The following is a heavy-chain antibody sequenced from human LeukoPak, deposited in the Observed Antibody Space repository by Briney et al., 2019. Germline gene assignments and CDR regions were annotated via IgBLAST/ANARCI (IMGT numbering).Heavy chain of an antibody. D-gene: IGHD6-13*01. CDR3: ARGNRPYSSSWYSLAFDI. V-gene: IGHV1-8*01. J-gene: IGHJ3*02. CDR2: TNPISGYT. CDR1: GYTFTSYD. Sequence: GASVKVSCKASGYTFTSYDINWVRQAPGQGLEWMGWTNPISGYTGYAQKFQGRVTMTRNTSISTAYMELSSLRSEDTAVYYCARGNRPYSSSWYSLAFDIWGQGTMVTVSS.